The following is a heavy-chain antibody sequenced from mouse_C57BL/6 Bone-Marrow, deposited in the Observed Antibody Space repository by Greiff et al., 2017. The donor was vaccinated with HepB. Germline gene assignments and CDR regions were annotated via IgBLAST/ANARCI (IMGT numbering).Heavy chain of an antibody. CDR2: IYPGDGDT. J-gene: IGHJ2*01. Sequence: VKLQESGPELVKPGASVKISCKASGYAFSSSWMNWVKQRPGKGLEWIGRIYPGDGDTNYNGKFKGKATLTADKSSSTAYMQLSSLTSEDSAVYFCGREGDYDALYFDYWGQGTTLTVSS. D-gene: IGHD2-4*01. CDR3: GREGDYDALYFDY. V-gene: IGHV1-82*01. CDR1: GYAFSSSW.